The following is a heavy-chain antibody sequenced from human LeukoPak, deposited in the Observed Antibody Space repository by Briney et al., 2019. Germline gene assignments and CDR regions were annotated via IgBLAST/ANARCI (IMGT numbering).Heavy chain of an antibody. V-gene: IGHV4-59*01. CDR1: GGSISSYY. Sequence: SETLSLTCTVSGGSISSYYWSWIRQPPGKGLEWIGYIYYSGSTNYNPSLKSRVTISVDTSKNQFSLKLSSVTAADTAVNYCARAFGDGYNYADYWGQGTLVTVSS. CDR3: ARAFGDGYNYADY. CDR2: IYYSGST. D-gene: IGHD5-24*01. J-gene: IGHJ4*02.